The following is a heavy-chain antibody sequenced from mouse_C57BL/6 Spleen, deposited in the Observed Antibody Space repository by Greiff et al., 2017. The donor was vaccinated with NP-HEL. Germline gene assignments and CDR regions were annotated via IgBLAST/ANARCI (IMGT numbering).Heavy chain of an antibody. D-gene: IGHD1-1*01. CDR1: GYTFTSYW. CDR2: IHPNSGST. V-gene: IGHV1-64*01. CDR3: ARGFNYGSNSWYFDV. J-gene: IGHJ1*03. Sequence: QVQLQQPGAELVKPGASVKLSCKASGYTFTSYWMHWVKQRPGQGLEWIGMIHPNSGSTNYNEKFKSKATLTVDKSSSTAYMQLSSLTSEDSAVYYCARGFNYGSNSWYFDVWGTGTTVTVSS.